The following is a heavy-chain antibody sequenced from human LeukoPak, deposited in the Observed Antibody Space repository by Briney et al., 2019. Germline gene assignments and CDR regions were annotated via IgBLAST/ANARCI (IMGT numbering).Heavy chain of an antibody. CDR1: GGTFSSYA. CDR3: ARDSGSGNNDY. V-gene: IGHV1-69*13. Sequence: SVNVSCKASGGTFSSYATSWVRQAPGQGLEWMGGIIPIFGTANYAQKFQGRVTITADESTSTAYMELSSLRSEDAAVYYCARDSGSGNNDYWGQGTLVTVSS. D-gene: IGHD1-26*01. J-gene: IGHJ4*02. CDR2: IIPIFGTA.